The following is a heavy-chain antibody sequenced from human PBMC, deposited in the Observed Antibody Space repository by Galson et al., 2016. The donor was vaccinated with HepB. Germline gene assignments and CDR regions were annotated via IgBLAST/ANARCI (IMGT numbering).Heavy chain of an antibody. CDR3: ARRRGERLFDY. D-gene: IGHD3-10*01. CDR1: GGSISSSSYS. V-gene: IGHV4-39*01. CDR2: IYYSGST. J-gene: IGHJ4*02. Sequence: SETLSLTCTVSGGSISSSSYSWGWIRQPPGKGLEWIGSIYYSGSTYYNPSLKSRVTISVDTSKNQFSLKLSSVTAADTAVYYCARRRGERLFDYWGQGTLVTVSS.